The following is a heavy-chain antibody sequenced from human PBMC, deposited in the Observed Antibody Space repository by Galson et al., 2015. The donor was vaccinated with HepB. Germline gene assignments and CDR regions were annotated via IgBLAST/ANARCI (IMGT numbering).Heavy chain of an antibody. D-gene: IGHD3-10*01. J-gene: IGHJ6*02. CDR2: IYPGDSET. V-gene: IGHV5-51*01. Sequence: QSGAEVKKPGESLKISCEASGFTFTIHWIAWVRHMPGKGLEWMGFIYPGDSETRYNPSFQGQVIISADKSITTAYLQWSSLKASDSAIYYCARHPAMLRAISGYGLDVWGQGTAVTVSS. CDR1: GFTFTIHW. CDR3: ARHPAMLRAISGYGLDV.